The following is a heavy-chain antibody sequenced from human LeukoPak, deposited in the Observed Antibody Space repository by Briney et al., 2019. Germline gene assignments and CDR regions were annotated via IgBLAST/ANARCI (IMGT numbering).Heavy chain of an antibody. V-gene: IGHV3-23*01. J-gene: IGHJ4*02. CDR2: FSGSGGST. Sequence: PGGSLRLSCAASGFTFSNYAMSWVRQAPGKGLEWVSAFSGSGGSTYYADSAKGRFTISRDNSKNTLYLQMNSLRAEDTAVYYCAKDVGYCSSTTCYKPFDYWGQGTLVTVSS. CDR3: AKDVGYCSSTTCYKPFDY. CDR1: GFTFSNYA. D-gene: IGHD2-2*02.